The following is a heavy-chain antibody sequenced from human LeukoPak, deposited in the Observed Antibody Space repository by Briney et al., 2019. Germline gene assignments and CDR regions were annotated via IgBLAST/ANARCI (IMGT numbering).Heavy chain of an antibody. CDR1: GVSFSSYG. J-gene: IGHJ4*02. CDR2: IRYDVSNK. V-gene: IGHV3-30*02. Sequence: PGGSLRLSCAASGVSFSSYGMHTGRQAPGRGRGWGSFIRYDVSNKYYADTVKGRVTSSRDNSKPRRYLQMNSLRAEDTAVYYCAKDRIAAAGTMVDWGQGTLVTVSS. D-gene: IGHD6-13*01. CDR3: AKDRIAAAGTMVD.